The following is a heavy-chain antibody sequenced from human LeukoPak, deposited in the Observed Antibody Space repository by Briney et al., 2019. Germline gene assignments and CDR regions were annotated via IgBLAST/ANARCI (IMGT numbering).Heavy chain of an antibody. V-gene: IGHV3-49*04. CDR2: IRSKAYGGTT. D-gene: IGHD2-2*01. J-gene: IGHJ4*02. Sequence: GGSLRLSCRASGFNFGDYAMGWVRQAPGKGLEWVGFIRSKAYGGTTEYAASVKGRFTISRDDSKSIAYLQMNSLKTEDTAVYYCTRGYCSSTSCPRFDYWGQGTLVIVSS. CDR3: TRGYCSSTSCPRFDY. CDR1: GFNFGDYA.